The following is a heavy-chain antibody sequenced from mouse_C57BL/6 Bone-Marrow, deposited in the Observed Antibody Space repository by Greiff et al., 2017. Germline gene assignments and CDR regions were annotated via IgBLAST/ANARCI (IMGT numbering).Heavy chain of an antibody. J-gene: IGHJ1*03. D-gene: IGHD2-5*01. V-gene: IGHV1-55*01. Sequence: QVQLQQPGAALVKPGASAKMSCKASGYTFTSYWITWVKQRPGQGLEWNGDIYPGSGSTNYNEKFKSKATLTVDTSSSTAYMQLSSLTSEDSAVYYCARPYYSNYWYFDVWGTGTTVTVSS. CDR3: ARPYYSNYWYFDV. CDR2: IYPGSGST. CDR1: GYTFTSYW.